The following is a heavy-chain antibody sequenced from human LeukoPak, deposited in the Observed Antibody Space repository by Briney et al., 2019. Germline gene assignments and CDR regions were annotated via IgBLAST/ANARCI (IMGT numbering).Heavy chain of an antibody. CDR1: GGSFSGYY. V-gene: IGHV4-34*01. Sequence: SETLSLTCAVYGGSFSGYYWSWIRQPPGKGLEWIGEINHSGSTNYKPSLKSRVTISVDTSKNQFSLKLSSVTAADTAVYYCARERITGYSSSWYPTHFDYWGQGTLVTVSS. CDR2: INHSGST. D-gene: IGHD6-13*01. CDR3: ARERITGYSSSWYPTHFDY. J-gene: IGHJ4*02.